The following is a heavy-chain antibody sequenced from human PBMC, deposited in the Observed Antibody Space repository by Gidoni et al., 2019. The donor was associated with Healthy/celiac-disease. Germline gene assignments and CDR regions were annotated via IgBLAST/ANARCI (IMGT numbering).Heavy chain of an antibody. V-gene: IGHV1-18*04. J-gene: IGHJ4*02. CDR1: GYTFTSYG. CDR2: ISAYNGNT. Sequence: QVQLVQSGAEVKKPGASVKVSCKASGYTFTSYGISWVRQAPGQGLEWMGWISAYNGNTNYAQKLQGRVTMTTDTSTSTAYMELRSLRSDDTAVYYCARARREYCTNGVCIKEGFDYWGQGTLVTVSS. CDR3: ARARREYCTNGVCIKEGFDY. D-gene: IGHD2-8*01.